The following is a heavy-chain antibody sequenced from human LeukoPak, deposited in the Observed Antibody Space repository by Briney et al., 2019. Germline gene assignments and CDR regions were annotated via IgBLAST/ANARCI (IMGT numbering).Heavy chain of an antibody. V-gene: IGHV4-34*01. Sequence: SETLSLTCAVYGGSFSGYYWSWIRQPPGKGLEWIGEINHSGSANYNPSLKSRVTISVDTSKNQFSLKLSSVTAADTAVYYCARALKPRYFDWLAFDYWGQGTLVTVSS. J-gene: IGHJ4*02. D-gene: IGHD3-9*01. CDR3: ARALKPRYFDWLAFDY. CDR1: GGSFSGYY. CDR2: INHSGSA.